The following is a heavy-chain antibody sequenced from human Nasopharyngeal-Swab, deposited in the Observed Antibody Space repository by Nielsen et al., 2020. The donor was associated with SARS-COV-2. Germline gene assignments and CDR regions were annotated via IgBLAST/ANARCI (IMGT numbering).Heavy chain of an antibody. CDR1: GYTFTSYY. J-gene: IGHJ6*02. CDR3: ARDLTNSIAVAGNYYYGMDV. D-gene: IGHD6-19*01. Sequence: ASLQVSCKASGYTFTSYYMHWVRQAPGQGLEWMGIINPSGGSTSYAQKFQGRVTITRDTSTSTVYMELSSLRSEDTAVYYCARDLTNSIAVAGNYYYGMDVWGQGTTVTVSS. CDR2: INPSGGST. V-gene: IGHV1-46*01.